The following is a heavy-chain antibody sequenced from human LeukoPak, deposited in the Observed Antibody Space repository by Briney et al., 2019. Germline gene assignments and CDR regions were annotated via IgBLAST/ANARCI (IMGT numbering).Heavy chain of an antibody. CDR1: GFTFSSYA. CDR2: ISSSSSYI. V-gene: IGHV3-21*01. D-gene: IGHD2-15*01. Sequence: GGSLRLSCAASGFTFSSYAMHWVRQAPGKGLEWVSSISSSSSYIYYADSVKGRFTISRDNAKNSLYLQMNSLRAEDTAVYYCARSYCSGGSCYQFDYWGQGTLVTVSS. CDR3: ARSYCSGGSCYQFDY. J-gene: IGHJ4*02.